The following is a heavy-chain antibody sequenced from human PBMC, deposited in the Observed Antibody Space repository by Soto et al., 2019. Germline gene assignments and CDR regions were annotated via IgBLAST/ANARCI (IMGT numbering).Heavy chain of an antibody. J-gene: IGHJ6*02. CDR3: ARVGEGYTVTTPRRYYSGMDV. CDR2: ISSSSSTI. CDR1: GFTFSSYS. V-gene: IGHV3-48*01. D-gene: IGHD4-17*01. Sequence: PGGSLRLSCAASGFTFSSYSMNWVRQAPGKGLEWVSYISSSSSTIYYADSVKGRFTISRDNAKNSLYLQMNSLRAEDTAVYYCARVGEGYTVTTPRRYYSGMDVWGQGTTVTVSS.